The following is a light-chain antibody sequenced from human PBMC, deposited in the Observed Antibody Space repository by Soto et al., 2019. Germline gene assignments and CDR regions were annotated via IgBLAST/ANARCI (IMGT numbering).Light chain of an antibody. CDR1: SSDVGGYDY. J-gene: IGLJ1*01. Sequence: HSVLTQPPSASGSPGQSVTISCTGTSSDVGGYDYVSWYQQHPGKAPKLMIYEVSNRPSGVSNRFSGSKSGNTASLTISGLQAEDEADYYCSSYTSSSTYVFGTGTKVTVL. V-gene: IGLV2-14*01. CDR3: SSYTSSSTYV. CDR2: EVS.